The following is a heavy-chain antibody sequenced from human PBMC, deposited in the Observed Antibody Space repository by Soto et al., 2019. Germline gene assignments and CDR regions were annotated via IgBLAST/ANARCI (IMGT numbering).Heavy chain of an antibody. D-gene: IGHD2-2*01. J-gene: IGHJ6*02. CDR3: ARRGALVVPAAIHYYYYGMDV. CDR2: IIPIFGTA. CDR1: GGTFSSYA. V-gene: IGHV1-69*13. Sequence: GASVKVSCKASGGTFSSYAISWVRQAPGQGLEWMGGIIPIFGTANYAQKFQGRVTITADESTSTAHMELSSLRSEDTAVYYCARRGALVVPAAIHYYYYGMDVWGQGTTVTVSS.